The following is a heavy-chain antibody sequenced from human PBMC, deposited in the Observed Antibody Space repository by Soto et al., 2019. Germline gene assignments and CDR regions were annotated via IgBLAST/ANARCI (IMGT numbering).Heavy chain of an antibody. CDR1: GFTFSSYG. Sequence: QVQLVESGGGVVQPGRSLRLSCAASGFTFSSYGMHWVRQAPGKGLEWVPVISYDGSNKYYADSVKGRFTISRDNSKNTLYLQMNSLRAEDAAVYYCARRGWDAVEIWGQGTMVTVSS. CDR2: ISYDGSNK. CDR3: ARRGWDAVEI. J-gene: IGHJ3*02. V-gene: IGHV3-30*03.